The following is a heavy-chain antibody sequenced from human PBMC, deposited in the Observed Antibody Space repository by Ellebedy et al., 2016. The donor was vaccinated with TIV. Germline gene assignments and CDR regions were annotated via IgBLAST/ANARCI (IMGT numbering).Heavy chain of an antibody. CDR3: STSVF. CDR1: GFTFRSFV. CDR2: MNHDGNEK. J-gene: IGHJ4*02. V-gene: IGHV3-7*01. Sequence: GESLKISCVASGFTFRSFVMSWVRQAPGKGLEWVASMNHDGNEKYCVDSVKGRFTISRDNAKNSLYLQMNNLRAEDTAVYYCSTSVFWGQGTLVTVSS.